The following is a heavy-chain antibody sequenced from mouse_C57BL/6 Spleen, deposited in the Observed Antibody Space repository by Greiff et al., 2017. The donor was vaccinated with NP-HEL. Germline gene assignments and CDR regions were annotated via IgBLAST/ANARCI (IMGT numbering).Heavy chain of an antibody. D-gene: IGHD1-1*01. CDR1: GYTFTDYE. CDR3: TREMGHYYGSSYGYFDV. V-gene: IGHV1-15*01. J-gene: IGHJ1*03. CDR2: IDPETGGT. Sequence: QVQLQQSGAELVRPGASVTLSCKASGYTFTDYEMHWVKQTPVHGLEWIGAIDPETGGTAYNQKFKGKAILTADKSSSTAYMELRSLTSEDSAVYYCTREMGHYYGSSYGYFDVWGTGTTVTVSS.